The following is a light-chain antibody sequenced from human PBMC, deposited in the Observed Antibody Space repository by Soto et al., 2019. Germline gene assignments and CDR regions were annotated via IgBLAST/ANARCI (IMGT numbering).Light chain of an antibody. CDR2: GAS. CDR1: QNVNNR. Sequence: EIVMTQSPAMLSVSPGERDTLSCRASQNVNNRLAWYQQKVGQPPRLLIYGASTRATGTSARFSGSGSGTEFTLTISSLQSEDFAVYYCQHFNSWPLLFGQGTKVDIK. CDR3: QHFNSWPLL. V-gene: IGKV3-15*01. J-gene: IGKJ1*01.